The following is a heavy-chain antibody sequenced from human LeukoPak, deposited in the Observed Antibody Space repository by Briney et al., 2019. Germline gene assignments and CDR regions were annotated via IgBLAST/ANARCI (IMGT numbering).Heavy chain of an antibody. CDR1: GFTFSSYW. Sequence: PGGSLRLSCAASGFTFSSYWMHWVRQVPGKGLVWVSHINSDGSSTSFADSVKGRFTISRDNAKNTVDLQMNSLRAEDTAVYYCARGGSGCFDIWGQGTMVTASS. CDR2: INSDGSST. CDR3: ARGGSGCFDI. D-gene: IGHD1-26*01. V-gene: IGHV3-74*01. J-gene: IGHJ3*02.